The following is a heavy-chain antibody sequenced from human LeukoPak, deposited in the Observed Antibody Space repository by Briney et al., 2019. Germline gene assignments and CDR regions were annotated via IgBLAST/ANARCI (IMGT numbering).Heavy chain of an antibody. CDR1: GFTFSSYS. J-gene: IGHJ4*02. V-gene: IGHV3-48*01. CDR2: ISSSSSTI. Sequence: GGSLRLSCAASGFTFSSYSMNWVRQAPGKGLEWVSYISSSSSTIYYADFVKGRFTISRDNAKNSLYLQMNSLRAEDTAVYYCARENTLLPNDYWGQGTLVTVSS. CDR3: ARENTLLPNDY. D-gene: IGHD2-15*01.